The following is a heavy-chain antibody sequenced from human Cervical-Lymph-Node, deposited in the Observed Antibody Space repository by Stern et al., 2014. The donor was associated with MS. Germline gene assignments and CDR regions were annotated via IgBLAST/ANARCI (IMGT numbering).Heavy chain of an antibody. J-gene: IGHJ4*02. CDR2: ITTNTGAP. CDR3: ARQDSNYISDY. D-gene: IGHD4-11*01. V-gene: IGHV7-4-1*02. Sequence: QGQVVQSGSELKKPGASVKVSCKGYGYPFTHYALNWVRQAPGQGLEWMGWITTNTGAPPYSPDFTGRVSISLTTSVSTAYRQNIGLKADDTDVYYCARQDSNYISDYWGQGTLVTVSS. CDR1: GYPFTHYA.